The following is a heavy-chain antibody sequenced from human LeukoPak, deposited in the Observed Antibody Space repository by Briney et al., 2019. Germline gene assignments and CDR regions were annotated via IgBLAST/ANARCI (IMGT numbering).Heavy chain of an antibody. J-gene: IGHJ4*02. Sequence: PGGSLRLSCAASGFTFSSYSMNWVRQAPGKGLEWVSSISSSSSYIYYADSVKGRFTISRDNAKNSLYLQMNTLRAEDTAVYYCARSILTGYYRDEGRFDYWGQGTLVTVSS. D-gene: IGHD3-9*01. V-gene: IGHV3-21*01. CDR2: ISSSSSYI. CDR3: ARSILTGYYRDEGRFDY. CDR1: GFTFSSYS.